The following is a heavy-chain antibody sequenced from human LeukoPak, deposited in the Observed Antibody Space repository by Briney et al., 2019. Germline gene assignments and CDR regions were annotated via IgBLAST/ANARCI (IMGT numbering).Heavy chain of an antibody. V-gene: IGHV4-59*08. CDR3: ARPRWDDYGDLYFDY. J-gene: IGHJ4*02. CDR2: IYYSGST. CDR1: GGSISSYY. Sequence: SETLFLTCTVSGGSISSYYWSWIRQPPGKGLEWIGYIYYSGSTNYNPSLKSRVTISVDTSKNQFSLKLSSVTAADTAVYYCARPRWDDYGDLYFDYWGQGTLVTVSS. D-gene: IGHD4-17*01.